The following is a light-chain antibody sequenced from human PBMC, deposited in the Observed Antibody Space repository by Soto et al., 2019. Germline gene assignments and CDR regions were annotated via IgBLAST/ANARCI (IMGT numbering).Light chain of an antibody. CDR3: QPYEHSPRGFT. J-gene: IGKJ3*01. CDR1: QSVSSTN. Sequence: EIVLTQSPGTLSLSPGERATLSCRASQSVSSTNLAWYQQKPGQAPRLLIYGTSTRATGIPDRFSGSGSGTDFNLTISRLEPEDFAVYYCQPYEHSPRGFTFGPGTKVDIK. V-gene: IGKV3-20*01. CDR2: GTS.